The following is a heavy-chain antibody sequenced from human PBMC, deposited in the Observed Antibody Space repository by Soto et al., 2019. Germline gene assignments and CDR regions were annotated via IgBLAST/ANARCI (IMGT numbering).Heavy chain of an antibody. CDR1: GYSFTSYW. J-gene: IGHJ3*02. Sequence: GGSLKISCSGSGYSFTSYWIGWGRQMPGKGLEWMGIIYPGDSDTRYSPSFQGQVTISADKSISTAYLQWSSLKASDTAMYYCASYYDSSEGYAFDIWGQGTMVTISS. CDR2: IYPGDSDT. CDR3: ASYYDSSEGYAFDI. D-gene: IGHD3-22*01. V-gene: IGHV5-51*01.